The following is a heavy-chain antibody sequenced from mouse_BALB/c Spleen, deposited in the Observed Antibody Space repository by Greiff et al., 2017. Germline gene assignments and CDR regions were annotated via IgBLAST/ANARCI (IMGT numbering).Heavy chain of an antibody. CDR1: GFTFSSFG. CDR2: ISSGSSTI. V-gene: IGHV5-17*02. CDR3: ARITTGAMDY. J-gene: IGHJ4*01. D-gene: IGHD2-4*01. Sequence: EVKLVESGGGLVQPGGSRKLSCAASGFTFSSFGMHWVRQAPEKGLEWVAYISSGSSTIYYADTVKGRFTISRDNPKNTLFLQMTSLRSEDTAMYYCARITTGAMDYWGQGTSVTVSS.